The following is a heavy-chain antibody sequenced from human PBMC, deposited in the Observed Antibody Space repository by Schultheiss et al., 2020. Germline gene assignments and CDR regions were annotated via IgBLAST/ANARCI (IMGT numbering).Heavy chain of an antibody. CDR3: ARGGRYSYGGGDMDV. CDR2: INHSGST. J-gene: IGHJ6*03. CDR1: GGSFSGYY. Sequence: GSLRLSCAVYGGSFSGYYWSWIRQPPGKGLEWIGEINHSGSTNYNPSLKSRVTISVDTSKNQFSLKLSSVTAADTAVYYCARGGRYSYGGGDMDVWGKGTTVTVSS. V-gene: IGHV4-34*01. D-gene: IGHD5-18*01.